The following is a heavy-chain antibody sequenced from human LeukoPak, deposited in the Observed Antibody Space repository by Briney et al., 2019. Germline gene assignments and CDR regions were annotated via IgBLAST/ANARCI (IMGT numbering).Heavy chain of an antibody. CDR2: INPSGGST. CDR1: GYTFTSYY. V-gene: IGHV1-46*01. J-gene: IGHJ5*02. Sequence: ASVKVSCKASGYTFTSYYMHWVRQAPGQGLEWMGIINPSGGSTSYAQKFQGRVTMTRDTSTSTVYMELSSLRSEDTAVYYCARARGFGELYGWFDPWGQETLVTVSS. D-gene: IGHD3-10*01. CDR3: ARARGFGELYGWFDP.